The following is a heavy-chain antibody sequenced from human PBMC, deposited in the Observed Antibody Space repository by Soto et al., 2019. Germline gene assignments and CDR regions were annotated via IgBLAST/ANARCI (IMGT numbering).Heavy chain of an antibody. D-gene: IGHD6-13*01. V-gene: IGHV3-30-3*01. CDR3: ARGSSSWGVTSLALDY. CDR1: GFTFVSYA. CDR2: ISYDGSNK. J-gene: IGHJ4*02. Sequence: GSLRPSCAASGFTFVSYAMHFFRHSPCKGLEWVAVISYDGSNKYYADSVKGRFTISRDNSKNTLYLQMNSLRAEDTAVYYCARGSSSWGVTSLALDYWGQGTLVTVSS.